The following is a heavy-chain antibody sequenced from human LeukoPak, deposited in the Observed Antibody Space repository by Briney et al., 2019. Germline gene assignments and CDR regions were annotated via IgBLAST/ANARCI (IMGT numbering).Heavy chain of an antibody. V-gene: IGHV4-34*01. D-gene: IGHD2-8*02. J-gene: IGHJ3*02. CDR2: MHYSSAT. Sequence: PSETLSLACAVYGGSFSGYYWSWIRRPRGKGLGWIGEMHYSSATNYNPSIKGRVTTSADKPKNPFSLRLSSLTAADTAVYYCARGRLEVYTFDIWGEGTMVTVSS. CDR3: ARGRLEVYTFDI. CDR1: GGSFSGYY.